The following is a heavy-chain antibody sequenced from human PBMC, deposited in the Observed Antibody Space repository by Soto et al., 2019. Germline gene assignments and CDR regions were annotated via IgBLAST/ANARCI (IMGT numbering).Heavy chain of an antibody. J-gene: IGHJ4*02. D-gene: IGHD3-16*01. CDR1: GYIFTRFW. CDR3: AKDLGIITFMYYFGS. Sequence: GESLKISCQGSGYIFTRFWIGWVRQMPGKGLEWMGIIYPRDSDIRYSPSFQGQDTISADKSISTAYLQWSSLKASDTAIYYCAKDLGIITFMYYFGSWGLGTLVTVSS. CDR2: IYPRDSDI. V-gene: IGHV5-51*01.